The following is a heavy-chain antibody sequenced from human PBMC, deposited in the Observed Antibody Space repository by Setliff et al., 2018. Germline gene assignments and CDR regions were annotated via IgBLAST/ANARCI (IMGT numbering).Heavy chain of an antibody. Sequence: ASVKVSCKASGYTFTSSGISWVRQAPGQGLEWMGWISVYNGYIVYAQKLQGRVTMTTDTSTSTAYMELRSLTSKDMAVYYCARSTDSNGYYGFDSWGQGTLVTVSS. CDR3: ARSTDSNGYYGFDS. J-gene: IGHJ4*02. D-gene: IGHD3-22*01. CDR2: ISVYNGYI. CDR1: GYTFTSSG. V-gene: IGHV1-18*03.